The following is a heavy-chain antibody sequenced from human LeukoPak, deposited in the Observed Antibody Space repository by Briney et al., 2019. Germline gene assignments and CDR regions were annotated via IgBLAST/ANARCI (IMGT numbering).Heavy chain of an antibody. CDR2: ISGSGDTT. Sequence: PGGSPRLSCATSGFTFSYYAMNWVRQAPGKGLEWVSGISGSGDTTFYADSVRGRFTISRDNSKNTLYLQMNSLRAEDTAVYYCARGKQQLVLHDXXXQGTLVTVSS. V-gene: IGHV3-23*01. CDR3: ARGKQQLVLHDX. D-gene: IGHD6-13*01. CDR1: GFTFSYYA. J-gene: IGHJ4*02.